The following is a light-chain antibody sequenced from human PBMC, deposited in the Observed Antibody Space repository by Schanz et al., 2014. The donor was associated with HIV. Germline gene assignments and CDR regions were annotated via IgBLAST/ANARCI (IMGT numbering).Light chain of an antibody. Sequence: QPVLTQPPSVSGAPGQRVTISCTGSSSNIGARYDVHWYQQLPGTVPKLVIYGNQNRPSGVPDRFSGSKSGTSASLAISGLQSVDEADYYCAAWDDSLNGAVFGGGTQLTVL. CDR1: SSNIGARYD. V-gene: IGLV1-40*01. J-gene: IGLJ7*01. CDR3: AAWDDSLNGAV. CDR2: GNQ.